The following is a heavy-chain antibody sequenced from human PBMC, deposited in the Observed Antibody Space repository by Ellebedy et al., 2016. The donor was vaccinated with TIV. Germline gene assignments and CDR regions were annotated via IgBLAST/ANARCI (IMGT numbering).Heavy chain of an antibody. CDR3: ARRGTLWGGYFIY. CDR2: MNPNSGNT. D-gene: IGHD3-3*01. Sequence: ASVKVSCXASGYTFTSYDINWVRQATGQGLEWMGWMNPNSGNTGYAQKFQGRVTMTRNTSISTAYMELSSLRSEDTAVYYCARRGTLWGGYFIYWGQGTLVTVSS. J-gene: IGHJ4*02. V-gene: IGHV1-8*01. CDR1: GYTFTSYD.